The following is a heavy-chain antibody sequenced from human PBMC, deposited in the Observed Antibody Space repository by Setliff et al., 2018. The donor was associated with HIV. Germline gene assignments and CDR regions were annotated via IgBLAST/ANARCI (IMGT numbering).Heavy chain of an antibody. CDR2: INHSGST. CDR3: ARGTPIITICSWILTGYCYYYMDV. D-gene: IGHD3-9*01. CDR1: GGSISSGGYY. Sequence: SETLSLTCTVSGGSISSGGYYWSWIRQPPGKGLEWIGEINHSGSTNYNPSLKSRVTISVDTSKNQFSLKLSSVTAADTAVYYCARGTPIITICSWILTGYCYYYMDVWGKGTTVTVSS. J-gene: IGHJ6*03. V-gene: IGHV4-39*07.